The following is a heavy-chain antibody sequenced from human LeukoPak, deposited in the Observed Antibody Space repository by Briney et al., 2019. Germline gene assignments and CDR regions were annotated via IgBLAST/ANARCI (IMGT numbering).Heavy chain of an antibody. D-gene: IGHD6-19*01. J-gene: IGHJ3*02. Sequence: GGSLRLSCAASGFTFSSYAMHWVRQAPGKGLEWVAVISYDGSNKYYADSVKGRFTISRDNSKHTLYLQMNSLRAEDTAVYYCARPYSSGWRDAFDIWGQGTMVTVSS. CDR3: ARPYSSGWRDAFDI. V-gene: IGHV3-30-3*01. CDR2: ISYDGSNK. CDR1: GFTFSSYA.